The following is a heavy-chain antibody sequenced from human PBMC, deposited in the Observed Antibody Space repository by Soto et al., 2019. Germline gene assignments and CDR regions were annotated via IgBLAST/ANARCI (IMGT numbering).Heavy chain of an antibody. V-gene: IGHV6-1*01. Sequence: SQTLSLTCAISGDSVSSNSAAWNWIRQSPSRGLEWLGRTYYRSKWYNDYAVSVKSRITINPDTSKNQFSLQLNSVTPEDTAVYYCARDDHRMSGTTGYYYMDVWGKGTTVTVSS. J-gene: IGHJ6*03. CDR2: TYYRSKWYN. CDR3: ARDDHRMSGTTGYYYMDV. D-gene: IGHD1-7*01. CDR1: GDSVSSNSAA.